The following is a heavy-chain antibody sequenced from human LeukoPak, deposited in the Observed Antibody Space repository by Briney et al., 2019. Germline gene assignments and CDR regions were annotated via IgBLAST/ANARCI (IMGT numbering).Heavy chain of an antibody. J-gene: IGHJ4*02. D-gene: IGHD6-13*01. CDR2: IYYSGST. V-gene: IGHV4-59*08. Sequence: SETLSLTCTVSGGSISSYYWSWIRQPPGKGLEWIGYIYYSGSTNYNPSLKSRVTISVDTSKNQFSLKLSSVTAADTAVYYCARESGEQLTVDYWGQGTLVTVSS. CDR1: GGSISSYY. CDR3: ARESGEQLTVDY.